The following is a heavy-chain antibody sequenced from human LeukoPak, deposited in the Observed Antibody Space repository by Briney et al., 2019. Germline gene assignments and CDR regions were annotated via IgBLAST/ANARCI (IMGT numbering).Heavy chain of an antibody. Sequence: PGGSLRLSCAASGFTFSSYGMHWVRQAPGKGLEWVAVIWYDGSNKYYADSVKGRFTISRDNSKNTLYLQMNSLRAEDTAVYYCAREFSRYYDSSGGYYFDYWGQGTLVTVSS. D-gene: IGHD3-22*01. CDR1: GFTFSSYG. J-gene: IGHJ4*02. V-gene: IGHV3-33*01. CDR3: AREFSRYYDSSGGYYFDY. CDR2: IWYDGSNK.